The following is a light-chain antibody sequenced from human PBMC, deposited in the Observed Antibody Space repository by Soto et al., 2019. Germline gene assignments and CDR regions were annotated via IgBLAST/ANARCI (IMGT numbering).Light chain of an antibody. CDR1: QSIGNY. V-gene: IGKV3-11*01. CDR3: QQRSSWPFT. J-gene: IGKJ3*01. CDR2: ATS. Sequence: EVVLTQSPATLSLSPGEGATLSCRASQSIGNYLAWYQQKPGQAPRLLIYATSNRATGIPARFSGSGSGTGVTVTIRSLEPEEFAVYYCQQRSSWPFTFGPGTKVDIK.